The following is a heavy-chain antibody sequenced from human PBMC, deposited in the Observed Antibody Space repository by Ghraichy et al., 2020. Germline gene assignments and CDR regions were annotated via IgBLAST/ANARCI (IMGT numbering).Heavy chain of an antibody. Sequence: SVKVSCKASGGTFSSYAISWVRQAPGQGLEWMGGIIPIFGTANYAQKFQGRVTITADESTSTAYMELSSLRSEDTAVYYCARDLYDSSGYYRQLYYYGMDVWGQGTTVTVSS. D-gene: IGHD3-22*01. V-gene: IGHV1-69*13. J-gene: IGHJ6*02. CDR1: GGTFSSYA. CDR3: ARDLYDSSGYYRQLYYYGMDV. CDR2: IIPIFGTA.